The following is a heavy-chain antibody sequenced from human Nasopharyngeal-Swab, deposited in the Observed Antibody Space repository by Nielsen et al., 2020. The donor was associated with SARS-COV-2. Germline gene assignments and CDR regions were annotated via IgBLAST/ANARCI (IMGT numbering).Heavy chain of an antibody. V-gene: IGHV3-74*03. D-gene: IGHD3-16*01. CDR1: GFSFSTYW. CDR3: ARETSASGAYYFDF. CDR2: LKTDGSGT. Sequence: GESLKISCAASGFSFSTYWMHWVRHTPGKGLVWVSRLKTDGSGTMYADSVKGRFTISRDNAKNTMYLQMNSLREEDTALYYCARETSASGAYYFDFWGRGTRVTVSS. J-gene: IGHJ4*02.